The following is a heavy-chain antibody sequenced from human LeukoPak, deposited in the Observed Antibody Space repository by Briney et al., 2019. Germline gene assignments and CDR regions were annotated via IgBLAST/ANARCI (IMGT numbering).Heavy chain of an antibody. CDR2: ISACNGNT. CDR1: GYTFTSYG. D-gene: IGHD6-19*01. CDR3: ARLIDSSGWYSSDY. J-gene: IGHJ4*02. Sequence: ASVKVSCKASGYTFTSYGINWVRQAPGQGLEWMGWISACNGNTNYAQKLQGRVTMTTDTSTSTAYMELRSLRSDDTAVYYCARLIDSSGWYSSDYWGQGTLVTVSS. V-gene: IGHV1-18*01.